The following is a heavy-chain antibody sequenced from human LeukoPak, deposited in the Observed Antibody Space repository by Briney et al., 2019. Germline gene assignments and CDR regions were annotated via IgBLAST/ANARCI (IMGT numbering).Heavy chain of an antibody. CDR1: GFTFSSYS. J-gene: IGHJ4*02. CDR2: IRSSSSYI. CDR3: ARDLGEWFGELLTSIYFDY. Sequence: GGSLRLSCAASGFTFSSYSMNWVRQAPGKGLEWVSSIRSSSSYIYYADSVKGRFTISRDNAKNSLYLQMNSLRAEDTAVYYCARDLGEWFGELLTSIYFDYWGQGTLVTVSS. D-gene: IGHD3-10*01. V-gene: IGHV3-21*01.